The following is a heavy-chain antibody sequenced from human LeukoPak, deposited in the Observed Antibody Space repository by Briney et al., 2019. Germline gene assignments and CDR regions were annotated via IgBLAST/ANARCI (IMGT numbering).Heavy chain of an antibody. Sequence: ASVKVSCKASGHTFTSYGISWVRQAPGQGLEWMGWISAYNGNTNYAQKLQGRVTMTTDTSTSTAYMELRSLRSDDTAVYYCARDSGPYSSGWYVSFDYWGQGTLVTVSS. D-gene: IGHD6-19*01. CDR3: ARDSGPYSSGWYVSFDY. V-gene: IGHV1-18*01. CDR2: ISAYNGNT. J-gene: IGHJ4*02. CDR1: GHTFTSYG.